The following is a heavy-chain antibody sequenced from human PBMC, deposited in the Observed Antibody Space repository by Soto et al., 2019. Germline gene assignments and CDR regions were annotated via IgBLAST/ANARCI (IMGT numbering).Heavy chain of an antibody. CDR2: IRSKAYGGTT. J-gene: IGHJ4*02. D-gene: IGHD3-3*01. CDR3: TRGSITIFGVGFDY. Sequence: GGSLRLSCTASGFTFGDYAMSWFRQAPGRGLEWVGFIRSKAYGGTTEYAASVKGRFTISRDDSKSIAYLQMNSLKTEDTAVYYCTRGSITIFGVGFDYWGQGTLVTVSS. CDR1: GFTFGDYA. V-gene: IGHV3-49*03.